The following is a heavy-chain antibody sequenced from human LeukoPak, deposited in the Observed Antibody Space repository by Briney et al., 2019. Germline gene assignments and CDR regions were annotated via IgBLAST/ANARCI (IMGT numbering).Heavy chain of an antibody. V-gene: IGHV4-39*01. CDR2: IYYGGST. CDR1: GGSISSSSYY. J-gene: IGHJ3*02. D-gene: IGHD1-20*01. CDR3: ARWGSSIIVTGGAFDI. Sequence: PSETLSLTCTVSGGSISSSSYYWDWIRQPPGKGLEWIGSIYYGGSTYYNPSLKSRLTISVDTSKNQFSLKLSSVTAAATAVYYCARWGSSIIVTGGAFDIWGQGTMVTVSS.